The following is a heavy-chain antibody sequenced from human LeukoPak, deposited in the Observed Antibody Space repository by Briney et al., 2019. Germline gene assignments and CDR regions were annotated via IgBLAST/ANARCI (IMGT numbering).Heavy chain of an antibody. CDR3: ARGFPEGVRGVIFDY. CDR2: INHSGST. Sequence: SETLSLTCAVYGGSFSGYYWSWIRQPPGKGLEWIGEINHSGSTNYNPSLKSRVTISVGTSKNQFSLKLSSVTAADTAVYYCARGFPEGVRGVIFDYWGQGTLVTVSS. V-gene: IGHV4-34*01. CDR1: GGSFSGYY. D-gene: IGHD3-10*01. J-gene: IGHJ4*02.